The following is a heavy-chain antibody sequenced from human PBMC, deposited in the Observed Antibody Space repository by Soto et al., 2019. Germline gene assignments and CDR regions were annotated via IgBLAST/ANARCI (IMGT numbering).Heavy chain of an antibody. CDR1: GGSINTAGYY. D-gene: IGHD3-9*01. CDR3: ARSFYDLSTATGGHWSDP. V-gene: IGHV4-31*02. J-gene: IGHJ5*02. Sequence: SETLSLTCTGSGGSINTAGYYWNWVRHSPGKGLEWIGYIFYSGTTYYNPSLESRLTMSLDKSKNHFSLRLSSVTAADTAYYYCARSFYDLSTATGGHWSDPWGHGTLVTVSS. CDR2: IFYSGTT.